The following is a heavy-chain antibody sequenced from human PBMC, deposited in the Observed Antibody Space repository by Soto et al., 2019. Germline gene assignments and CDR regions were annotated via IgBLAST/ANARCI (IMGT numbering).Heavy chain of an antibody. J-gene: IGHJ4*02. D-gene: IGHD2-15*01. V-gene: IGHV4-59*01. CDR2: IYNSGST. Sequence: ETLSLSCTVSGGSISRYYWSWIRQPPGKGLEWIGYIYNSGSTKYNPSLKSRVTISADPSKNQISLKLNSVTAADTAVYYCARDAGGYCSGGTCYEFDYWGQGTLVSVSS. CDR3: ARDAGGYCSGGTCYEFDY. CDR1: GGSISRYY.